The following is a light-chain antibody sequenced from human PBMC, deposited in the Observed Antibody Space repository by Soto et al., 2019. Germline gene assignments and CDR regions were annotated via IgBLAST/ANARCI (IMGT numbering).Light chain of an antibody. CDR2: LNNDGSH. J-gene: IGLJ2*01. V-gene: IGLV4-69*01. CDR3: QTWGTGFQV. Sequence: QLVLTQSPSASASLGASVKLTCTLSSGHSSYAIAWHQKQPGKGPRYLMDLNNDGSHSKGDGIPDRFSGPSSGAERYLIISSLQSEDEADYYCQTWGTGFQVFGGGTKLTVL. CDR1: SGHSSYA.